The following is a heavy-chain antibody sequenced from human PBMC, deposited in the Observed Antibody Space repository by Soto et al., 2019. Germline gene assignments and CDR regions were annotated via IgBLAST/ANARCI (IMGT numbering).Heavy chain of an antibody. J-gene: IGHJ6*02. CDR1: GGSISSYY. D-gene: IGHD2-15*01. CDR3: ARDSRVVVAAYSLLGMDV. V-gene: IGHV4-59*01. CDR2: IYYSGST. Sequence: PSETLSLTCTVSGGSISSYYWSWIRQPPGKGLEWIGYIYYSGSTNYNPSLKSRVTISVDTSKNQFPLKLSSVTAADTAVYYCARDSRVVVAAYSLLGMDVWGQGPTVTVSS.